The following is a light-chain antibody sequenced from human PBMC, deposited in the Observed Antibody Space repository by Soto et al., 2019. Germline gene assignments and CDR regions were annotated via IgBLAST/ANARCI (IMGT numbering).Light chain of an antibody. CDR1: SSDVGSYNY. J-gene: IGLJ1*01. CDR2: EVS. CDR3: SSYAGSNNYV. Sequence: QSALTQPASVSGSPGQSITISCTGTSSDVGSYNYVSWYRQHPGKAPKLMIYEVSKRPSGVPDRFSGSKSGNTASLTVSGLQAEDEADYYCSSYAGSNNYVFGTGTKVTVL. V-gene: IGLV2-8*01.